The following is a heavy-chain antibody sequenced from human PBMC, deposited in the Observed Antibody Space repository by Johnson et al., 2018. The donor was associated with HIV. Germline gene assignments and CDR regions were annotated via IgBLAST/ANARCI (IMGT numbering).Heavy chain of an antibody. D-gene: IGHD6-6*01. Sequence: QLVESGGGLVQPGGSLRLSCAASGFTVSSNFMSWVRQAPGKGLEWVSVIYSGGSTFYADSVKGRFTISRDNSKNTLYLQMNSLRAEDTAVYYCAREYSSWSQGAFDIWGQGTMVTVSS. CDR1: GFTVSSNF. J-gene: IGHJ3*02. CDR2: IYSGGST. CDR3: AREYSSWSQGAFDI. V-gene: IGHV3-66*01.